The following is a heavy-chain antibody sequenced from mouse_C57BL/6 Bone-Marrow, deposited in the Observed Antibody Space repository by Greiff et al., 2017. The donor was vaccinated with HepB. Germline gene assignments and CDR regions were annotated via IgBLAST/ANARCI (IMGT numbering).Heavy chain of an antibody. V-gene: IGHV14-2*01. CDR2: IDPEDGET. D-gene: IGHD2-10*01. J-gene: IGHJ4*01. CDR1: GFNIKDYY. CDR3: ARPTGGKTPYYAMDY. Sequence: EVKLQESGAELVKPGASVKLSCTASGFNIKDYYMHWVKQRTEQGLEWIGRIDPEDGETKYAPKFQGKATITADTSSNTAYLQLSSLTSEDTAVYYGARPTGGKTPYYAMDYWGQGTSVTVSS.